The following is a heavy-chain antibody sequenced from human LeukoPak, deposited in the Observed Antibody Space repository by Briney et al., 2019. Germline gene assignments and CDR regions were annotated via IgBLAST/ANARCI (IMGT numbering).Heavy chain of an antibody. CDR2: INPSGGST. D-gene: IGHD1-7*01. V-gene: IGHV1-46*01. CDR3: ARDSGNYLDAFDI. J-gene: IGHJ3*02. CDR1: GYTFTSYY. Sequence: EASVKVSCKASGYTFTSYYMHWVRQAPGQGLEWMGIINPSGGSTSYAQKFQGRVTMTRDMSTSTVYMELSSLRSEDTAVYYCARDSGNYLDAFDIWGQGTMVTVSS.